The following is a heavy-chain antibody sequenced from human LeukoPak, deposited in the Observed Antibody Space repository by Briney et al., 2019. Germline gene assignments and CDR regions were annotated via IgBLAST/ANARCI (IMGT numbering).Heavy chain of an antibody. D-gene: IGHD3-22*01. CDR1: GGSISSSSYY. V-gene: IGHV4-39*01. CDR2: IYYSGST. Sequence: PSETLSLTCTVSGGSISSSSYYWGWIRQPPGKGLEWIGSIYYSGSTYYNPSLKSRVTISVDTSKNQFSLKLSSVTAADTAVYYCARLAYYDSSGYPFDYWGQGTLVTVS. J-gene: IGHJ4*02. CDR3: ARLAYYDSSGYPFDY.